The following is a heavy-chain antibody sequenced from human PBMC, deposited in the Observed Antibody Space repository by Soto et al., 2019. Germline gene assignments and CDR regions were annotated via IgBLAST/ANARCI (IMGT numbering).Heavy chain of an antibody. CDR1: GGSISSGGHY. D-gene: IGHD1-26*01. CDR2: IYYSGST. CDR3: ARLQTTPIGGGYFDY. J-gene: IGHJ4*02. Sequence: SETLSLTCTVSGGSISSGGHYWSWIRQHPGKGLEWIGYIYYSGSTYYNPSLKSRVTISVDTSKNQFSLKLSSVTAADTAVYYCARLQTTPIGGGYFDYWGQGTLVTVSS. V-gene: IGHV4-31*03.